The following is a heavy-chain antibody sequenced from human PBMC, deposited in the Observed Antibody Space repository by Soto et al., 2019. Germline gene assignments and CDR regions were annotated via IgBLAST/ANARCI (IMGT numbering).Heavy chain of an antibody. Sequence: SETLSLTCAVSSGSISSSNWWSWVRQPPGKGLEWIGEIYHSGSTNYNPSLKSRVTISVDKSKNQFSLKLSSVTAADTAVYYCARGWVTVAATPDAPTFDYWGQGTLVTVSS. D-gene: IGHD2-15*01. CDR2: IYHSGST. CDR1: SGSISSSNW. CDR3: ARGWVTVAATPDAPTFDY. V-gene: IGHV4-4*02. J-gene: IGHJ4*02.